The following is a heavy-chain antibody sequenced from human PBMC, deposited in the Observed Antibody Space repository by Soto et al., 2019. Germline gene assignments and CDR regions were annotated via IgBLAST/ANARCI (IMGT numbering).Heavy chain of an antibody. CDR1: GVTFGSYA. D-gene: IGHD6-6*01. CDR3: ARARYSSSSFLYYYYYYYMDV. Sequence: VSVEVSCKASGVTFGSYAISWVRLATGQGLEWMGGMNPNSGNTGYAQKFQGRVTMTRNTSISTAYMELSSLRSEDTAVYYCARARYSSSSFLYYYYYYYMDVWGKGTTVTVSS. V-gene: IGHV1-8*01. J-gene: IGHJ6*03. CDR2: MNPNSGNT.